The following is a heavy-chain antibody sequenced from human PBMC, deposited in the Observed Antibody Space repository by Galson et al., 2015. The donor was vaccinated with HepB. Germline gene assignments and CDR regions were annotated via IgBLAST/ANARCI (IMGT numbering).Heavy chain of an antibody. CDR3: ARGPDCSSTSCYAGSWFDP. Sequence: SVKVSCKASGGTFSSYTISWVRQAPGQGLEWMGRIIPILGIANYAQKFQGRVTITADKSTSTAYMELSSLRSEDTAVYYCARGPDCSSTSCYAGSWFDPWGQGTLVTVSS. J-gene: IGHJ5*02. D-gene: IGHD2-2*01. CDR1: GGTFSSYT. V-gene: IGHV1-69*02. CDR2: IIPILGIA.